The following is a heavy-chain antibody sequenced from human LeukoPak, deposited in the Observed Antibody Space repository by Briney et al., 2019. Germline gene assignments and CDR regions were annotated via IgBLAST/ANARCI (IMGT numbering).Heavy chain of an antibody. J-gene: IGHJ4*02. CDR3: ARHRPRHGDTADY. D-gene: IGHD5-18*01. V-gene: IGHV1-3*01. CDR1: GGTFSSYX. CDR2: INAGNGNT. Sequence: XSVXXSXXASGGTFSSYXIXXVRQXPGQRLXXXXWINAGNGNTKYSQKFQGRVTITRDTSATTVYMELSSLRSEDTAVYYCARHRPRHGDTADYWGQGTLVTVSS.